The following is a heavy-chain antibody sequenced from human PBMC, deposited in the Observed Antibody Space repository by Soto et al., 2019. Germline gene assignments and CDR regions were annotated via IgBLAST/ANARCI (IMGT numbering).Heavy chain of an antibody. J-gene: IGHJ4*02. D-gene: IGHD3-22*01. Sequence: HPGGSLRLSCVASGFTFSRYDMDWVRQVPGKGLEWVSYISTSGRSGITVIYADSVKGRFTISRDNAKNTVYLQLNSLRAEDTAVYYCARNYYASGALIFDHWGQGALVTVSS. CDR1: GFTFSRYD. V-gene: IGHV3-48*03. CDR2: ISTSGRSGITV. CDR3: ARNYYASGALIFDH.